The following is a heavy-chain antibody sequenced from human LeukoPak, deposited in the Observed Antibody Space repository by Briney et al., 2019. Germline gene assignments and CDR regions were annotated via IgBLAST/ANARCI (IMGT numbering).Heavy chain of an antibody. CDR3: ARHADSGFGELAFDY. CDR1: GGSISSGTYY. D-gene: IGHD3-10*01. Sequence: SETLSLTCTVSGGSISSGTYYWGWIRQLPGKGLEWIGSIYYSGATYYNPSLKSRVTISVDTSKNQFSLKLTSVTAADTAVYYCARHADSGFGELAFDYWGQGTLVTVSS. CDR2: IYYSGAT. V-gene: IGHV4-39*01. J-gene: IGHJ4*02.